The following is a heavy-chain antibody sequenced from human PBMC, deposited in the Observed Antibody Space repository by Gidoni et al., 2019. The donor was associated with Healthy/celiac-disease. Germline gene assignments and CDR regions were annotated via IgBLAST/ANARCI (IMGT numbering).Heavy chain of an antibody. CDR2: ISYDGSNK. J-gene: IGHJ3*02. CDR1: GFTFSSYA. CDR3: ARGSSEDAFDI. D-gene: IGHD2-2*01. V-gene: IGHV3-30-3*01. Sequence: QVQLVESGGGVVQPGRSLRLSCAASGFTFSSYAMHWVRQAPGKGLEWVAVISYDGSNKYYADSVKGRFTISRDNSKNTLYLQMNSLRAEDTAVYYCARGSSEDAFDIWGQGTMVTVSS.